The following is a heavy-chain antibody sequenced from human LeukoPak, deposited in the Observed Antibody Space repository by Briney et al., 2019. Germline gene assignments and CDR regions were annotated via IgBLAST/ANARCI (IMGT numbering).Heavy chain of an antibody. CDR2: IYTSGST. V-gene: IGHV4-4*07. D-gene: IGHD3-16*01. J-gene: IGHJ5*02. Sequence: SETLSLTCTVSGGSVSSYYWSWIRQPAGKGLEWIGRIYTSGSTNYNPSLNSRVTMSVDTSKNQFSLKLSSVTAADTAVYYCWGELPRAWFDPWGQGTLVTVYS. CDR3: WGELPRAWFDP. CDR1: GGSVSSYY.